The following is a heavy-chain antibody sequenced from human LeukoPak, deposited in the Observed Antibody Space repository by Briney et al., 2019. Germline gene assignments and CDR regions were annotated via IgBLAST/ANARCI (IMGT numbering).Heavy chain of an antibody. CDR1: GFSFNNAW. D-gene: IGHD1-1*01. Sequence: GGSLRLSCVVSGFSFNNAWVGWVRQAPGKGLEWVGRIKAKTDGGTADYAAPVKGRFTISRDDSKNTVFLQMDSVKIEDTAVYFCSTGGGTNDFWGQGALVTVSS. CDR2: IKAKTDGGTA. CDR3: STGGGTNDF. J-gene: IGHJ4*02. V-gene: IGHV3-15*01.